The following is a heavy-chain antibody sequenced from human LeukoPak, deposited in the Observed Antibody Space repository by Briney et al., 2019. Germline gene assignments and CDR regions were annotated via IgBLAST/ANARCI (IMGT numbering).Heavy chain of an antibody. CDR3: ATFSWGSFDY. D-gene: IGHD3-16*01. CDR2: IFYSGST. CDR1: GFSISSYY. Sequence: SETLSLTCTVSGFSISSYYWSWIRQPPGEGLEWIGYIFYSGSTNYNPSLKSRATISVDTSKNQFSLKLSSVTAADTAVDYCATFSWGSFDYWGQGTLVTVSS. J-gene: IGHJ4*02. V-gene: IGHV4-59*01.